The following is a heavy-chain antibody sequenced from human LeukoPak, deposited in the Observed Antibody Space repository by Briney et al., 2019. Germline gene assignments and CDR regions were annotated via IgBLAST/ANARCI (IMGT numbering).Heavy chain of an antibody. CDR3: ARDPMVRGGFLWYYYGMDV. CDR2: ISAYNGNT. Sequence: ASAKVSCKASGYTFTSYGISWVRQAPGQGLEWMGWISAYNGNTNYAQKLQGRVTMTTDTSTSTAYMELRSLRSDDTAVYYCARDPMVRGGFLWYYYGMDVWGQGTTVTVSS. J-gene: IGHJ6*02. CDR1: GYTFTSYG. D-gene: IGHD3-10*01. V-gene: IGHV1-18*01.